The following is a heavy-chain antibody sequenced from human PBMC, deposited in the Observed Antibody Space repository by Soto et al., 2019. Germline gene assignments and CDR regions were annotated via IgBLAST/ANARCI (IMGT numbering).Heavy chain of an antibody. J-gene: IGHJ4*02. CDR1: GGSISTSGYY. Sequence: QVQLRESGPGLVKPSQTLSLICTVSGGSISTSGYYWSWIRQHPGKGLDWIGYIYYSGSTYYNPSLKSRVTISGDTSKNQFPLKLSSVTAADTAVYYCARVGEIIGDYWGQGVLVTVSS. V-gene: IGHV4-31*03. CDR3: ARVGEIIGDY. CDR2: IYYSGST. D-gene: IGHD3-10*01.